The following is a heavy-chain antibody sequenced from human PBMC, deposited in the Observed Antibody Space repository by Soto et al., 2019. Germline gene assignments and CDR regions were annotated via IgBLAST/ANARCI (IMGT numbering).Heavy chain of an antibody. CDR1: GFTFNTYG. CDR3: ARQGIRGTISYNWFDP. CDR2: IWNDGSNK. Sequence: SLRLSCAASGFTFNTYGMHWVRQAPGKGLEWVAVIWNDGSNKFYGDSVKGRFTISRDNSKNMLYLQMNSLRAEDTAVYYCARQGIRGTISYNWFDPWGQGTPVTVSS. V-gene: IGHV3-33*01. D-gene: IGHD3-10*01. J-gene: IGHJ5*02.